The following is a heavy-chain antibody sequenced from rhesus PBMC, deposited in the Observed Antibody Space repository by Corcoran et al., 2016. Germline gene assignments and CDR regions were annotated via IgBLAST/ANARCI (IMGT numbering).Heavy chain of an antibody. Sequence: EVQLVETGGGLVQPGGSLRLSCAASGFTFSDYYMSWVRQAPGKGLEWVSSISSASSYKYYDDSVKGRFTISRDNAKNSLSLQMNSLKTEDTAVYYCTPGIQYEGDAFDFWGQGLRVTVSS. V-gene: IGHV3S4*01. D-gene: IGHD4-23*01. CDR2: ISSASSYK. CDR3: TPGIQYEGDAFDF. J-gene: IGHJ3*01. CDR1: GFTFSDYY.